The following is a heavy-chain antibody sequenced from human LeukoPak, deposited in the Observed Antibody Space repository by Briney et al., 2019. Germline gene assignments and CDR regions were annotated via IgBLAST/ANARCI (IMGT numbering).Heavy chain of an antibody. CDR1: GFTFSSYG. CDR3: AKTNGYYSD. CDR2: IRGSGGTT. V-gene: IGHV3-23*01. Sequence: GGSLRLSCAASGFTFSSYGMNWVRQAPGKGMEWVSGIRGSGGTTYYADSVKGRFTISRDNSKNSLSLQVSSLRAEDTAVYYGAKTNGYYSDWGQGTLVTVSS. J-gene: IGHJ4*02. D-gene: IGHD3-22*01.